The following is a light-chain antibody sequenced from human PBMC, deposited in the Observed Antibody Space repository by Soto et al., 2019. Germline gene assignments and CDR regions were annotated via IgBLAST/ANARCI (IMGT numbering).Light chain of an antibody. CDR1: RSNIGTNYD. CDR2: GNN. V-gene: IGLV1-40*01. J-gene: IGLJ2*01. Sequence: QSVLTQPPSVSGAPGQRVTISCTGSRSNIGTNYDVHWYQHLPGTAPKLLIYGNNNRPSGVPDRFSGSKSGTSASLAITGLQAEDEADYYCQSYDSSLSGSVFGGGTKLTVL. CDR3: QSYDSSLSGSV.